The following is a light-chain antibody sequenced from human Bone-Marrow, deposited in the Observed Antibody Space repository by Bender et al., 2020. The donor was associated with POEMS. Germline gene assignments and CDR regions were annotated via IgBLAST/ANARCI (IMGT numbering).Light chain of an antibody. J-gene: IGLJ2*01. CDR1: SIDVGVYNY. V-gene: IGLV2-14*03. CDR3: TSFTSSSTWV. CDR2: DVT. Sequence: QSALTQPASVSGSPGQSITISCTGTSIDVGVYNYVSWYQHHPGKAPKLIIYDVTNRPSGVSDRFSGSKSDNTASLTISGLLAEDEADYYCTSFTSSSTWVFGGGTKLTVL.